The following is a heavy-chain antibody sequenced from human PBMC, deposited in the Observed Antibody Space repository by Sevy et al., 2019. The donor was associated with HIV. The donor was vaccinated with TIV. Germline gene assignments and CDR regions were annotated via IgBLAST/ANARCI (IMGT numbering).Heavy chain of an antibody. V-gene: IGHV3-21*01. CDR3: ARVGSQSSSSSHYCDY. Sequence: GGSLRLSCAASQFSFSDYSLNWVRQAPGKGLEWVASISTIGNFISYADSVRGRFTISRDNTKNSLFLQMTSLRVEDTALYYCARVGSQSSSSSHYCDYWGQGTLVTVSS. D-gene: IGHD6-6*01. J-gene: IGHJ4*02. CDR1: QFSFSDYS. CDR2: ISTIGNFI.